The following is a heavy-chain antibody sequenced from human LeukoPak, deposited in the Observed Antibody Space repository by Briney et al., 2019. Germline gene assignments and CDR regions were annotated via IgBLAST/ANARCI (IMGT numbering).Heavy chain of an antibody. CDR2: ISGSGDNT. V-gene: IGHV3-23*01. J-gene: IGHJ4*02. CDR3: AKGHGDYPGNYFNY. Sequence: GGSLRLSCAASGFTFSIYAMNWVRQAPGKGQGRVSSISGSGDNTHYAGSVKGRFTISRDNSKNTLYLQIHSLRAEDTAIYFCAKGHGDYPGNYFNYWGQGTLVSVSS. CDR1: GFTFSIYA. D-gene: IGHD4-17*01.